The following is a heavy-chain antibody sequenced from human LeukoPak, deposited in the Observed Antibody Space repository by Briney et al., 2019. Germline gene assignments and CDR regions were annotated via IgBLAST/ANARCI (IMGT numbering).Heavy chain of an antibody. V-gene: IGHV1-46*01. CDR2: IDPSGGST. CDR1: GYTFTSYY. CDR3: ARGPLPAAMVYYYYYMDV. Sequence: ASVKVSCKASGYTFTSYYMHWVRQAPGQGLEWMGIIDPSGGSTIYAQKFQGRVTITADESTSTAYMELSSLRSEDTAVYYCARGPLPAAMVYYYYYMDVWGKGTTVTISS. D-gene: IGHD2-2*01. J-gene: IGHJ6*03.